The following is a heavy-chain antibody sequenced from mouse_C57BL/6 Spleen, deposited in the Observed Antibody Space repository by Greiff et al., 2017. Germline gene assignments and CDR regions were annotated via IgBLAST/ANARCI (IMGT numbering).Heavy chain of an antibody. V-gene: IGHV1-55*01. D-gene: IGHD1-1*01. CDR1: GYTFTSYW. CDR2: IYPGSGST. J-gene: IGHJ1*03. Sequence: VQLQQPGAELVKPGASVKMSCKASGYTFTSYWITWVKQRPGQGLEWIGDIYPGSGSTNYNEKFKSKATLTVDTSSSTAYMQLSSLTSEDSAVYYCAREDYGYWYFDVWGTGTTVTVSS. CDR3: AREDYGYWYFDV.